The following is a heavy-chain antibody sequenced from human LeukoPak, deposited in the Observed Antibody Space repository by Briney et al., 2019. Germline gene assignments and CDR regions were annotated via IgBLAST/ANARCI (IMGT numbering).Heavy chain of an antibody. V-gene: IGHV3-48*01. Sequence: AGGSLRLSCAASGFTFSSYSMNWVRQAPGKGLEWVSYISSSSSTIYYADSVKGRFTISRDNAKNSLYLQMNSLRAEDTAVYYCARDRYDYVWGSYRYSPEQYDYWGQGTLVTVSS. D-gene: IGHD3-16*02. CDR1: GFTFSSYS. CDR3: ARDRYDYVWGSYRYSPEQYDY. CDR2: ISSSSSTI. J-gene: IGHJ4*02.